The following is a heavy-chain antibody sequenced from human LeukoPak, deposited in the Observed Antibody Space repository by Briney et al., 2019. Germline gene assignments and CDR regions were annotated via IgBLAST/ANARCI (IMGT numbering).Heavy chain of an antibody. Sequence: ASVKVSCTASGGTFISYAISWVRQAPGQGLEWMGGIIPIFGTANYAQKFQGRVTITADESTSTAYMELSSLRSEDTAVYYCARDRGKVLRYFDWLTAPRYFDYWGQGTLVTVSS. V-gene: IGHV1-69*13. CDR1: GGTFISYA. CDR2: IIPIFGTA. D-gene: IGHD3-9*01. CDR3: ARDRGKVLRYFDWLTAPRYFDY. J-gene: IGHJ4*02.